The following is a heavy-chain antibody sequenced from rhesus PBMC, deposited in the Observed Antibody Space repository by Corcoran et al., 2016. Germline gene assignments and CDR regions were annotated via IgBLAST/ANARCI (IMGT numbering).Heavy chain of an antibody. V-gene: IGHV4-73*01. D-gene: IGHD1-26*01. CDR3: ARENNGNYGDV. J-gene: IGHJ5-1*01. CDR1: GGSISGYYY. CDR2: IYGNSAST. Sequence: QVQLQQWGEGLVKPSETLSLTCAVYGGSISGYYYWSWIRQPPGKGLEWIGYIYGNSASTNDNPSLKNRGTICKDTSKTQFSLKLSCVTAADTAVYYCARENNGNYGDVWGPGVLVTVSS.